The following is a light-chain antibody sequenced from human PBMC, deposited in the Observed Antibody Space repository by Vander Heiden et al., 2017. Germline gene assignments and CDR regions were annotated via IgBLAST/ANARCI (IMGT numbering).Light chain of an antibody. CDR2: AAS. Sequence: DIQMTQSPSSVSASVVDRGTITCLAGQGSSSWVDWYQQKPGKAPKLLIYAASSLPSGVPARFSGSGSGTDFTLTISSLQPEDVATYYCQQANSIPRTFGQGTRVEIK. CDR1: QGSSSW. V-gene: IGKV1-12*01. CDR3: QQANSIPRT. J-gene: IGKJ5*01.